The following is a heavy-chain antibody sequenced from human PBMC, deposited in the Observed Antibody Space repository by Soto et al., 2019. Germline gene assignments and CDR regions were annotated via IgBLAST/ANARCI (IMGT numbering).Heavy chain of an antibody. V-gene: IGHV5-51*01. CDR2: IYPGDSDT. Sequence: GEALKSSGKGSGYSFTSYWIGWMRQMPGKGLEWMGIIYPGDSDTRYSPSFQGQVTISADKSISTAYLQWSSLKASDTAMYYCKRRAMAPILGPEDAFDIWCKGPMGTV. D-gene: IGHD1-26*01. J-gene: IGHJ3*02. CDR3: KRRAMAPILGPEDAFDI. CDR1: GYSFTSYW.